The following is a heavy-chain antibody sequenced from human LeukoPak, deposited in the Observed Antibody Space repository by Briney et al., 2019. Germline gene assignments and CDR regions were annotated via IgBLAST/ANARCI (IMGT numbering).Heavy chain of an antibody. J-gene: IGHJ5*02. CDR1: GGSISSSSYY. D-gene: IGHD2-2*01. Sequence: SETLSLTCTVSGGSISSSSYYWGWTRQPPGKGLEWIGSIYYSGSTYYNPSLKSRVTISVDTSKNQYSLKLSSVTAADTAVYYCARDSFGIVVVPPIDGFDPWGQGTLVTVSS. CDR3: ARDSFGIVVVPPIDGFDP. CDR2: IYYSGST. V-gene: IGHV4-39*07.